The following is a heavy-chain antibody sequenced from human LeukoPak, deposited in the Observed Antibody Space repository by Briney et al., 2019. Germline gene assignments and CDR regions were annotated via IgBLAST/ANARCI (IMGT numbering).Heavy chain of an antibody. CDR3: ARHKMVRGAIAYYYYYGMDV. J-gene: IGHJ6*02. Sequence: PSQTLSLTRAVSGGSIRSSNWWSWVRQPPGKGLEWIGEIYHSGSTNYNPSLKSRVTISVDKSKNQFSLKLSSVTAADTAVYYCARHKMVRGAIAYYYYYGMDVWGQGTTVTVSS. V-gene: IGHV4-4*02. D-gene: IGHD3-10*01. CDR2: IYHSGST. CDR1: GGSIRSSNW.